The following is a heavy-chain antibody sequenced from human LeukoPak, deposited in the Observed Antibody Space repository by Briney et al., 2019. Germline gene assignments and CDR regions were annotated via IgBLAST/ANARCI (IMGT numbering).Heavy chain of an antibody. J-gene: IGHJ4*02. CDR1: GGTFRSYA. V-gene: IGHV1-69*05. D-gene: IGHD5-18*01. CDR3: ARGYSYGADY. CDR2: IIPIFGTA. Sequence: SVKVSXKASGGTFRSYAISWVRQAPGQGLEWMGRIIPIFGTANYAQKFQGRVTITTDESTSTAYMELSSLRSEDTAVYYCARGYSYGADYWGQGTLVTVSS.